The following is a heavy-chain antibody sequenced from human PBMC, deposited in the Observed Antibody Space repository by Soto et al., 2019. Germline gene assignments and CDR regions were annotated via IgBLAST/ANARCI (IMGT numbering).Heavy chain of an antibody. D-gene: IGHD1-20*01. CDR3: ARDQVGIEGQPYYYGMDV. J-gene: IGHJ6*02. V-gene: IGHV1-2*02. Sequence: ASVKVSCKASGYTFTGYYMHWVRQAPGQGLEWMGWINPNSGGTNYAQKFQGRVTMTRDTSISTAYMELSRLRSDDTAVYYCARDQVGIEGQPYYYGMDVWGQGTTVTV. CDR2: INPNSGGT. CDR1: GYTFTGYY.